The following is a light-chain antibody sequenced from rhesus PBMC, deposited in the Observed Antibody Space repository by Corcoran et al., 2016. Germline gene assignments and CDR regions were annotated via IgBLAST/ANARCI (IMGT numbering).Light chain of an antibody. CDR2: KAS. Sequence: DIQMTQSPSSLSASVGDKVTITCRASQDITSWLAWYQQKPGKASKLLIYKASSVQTGVPSRFSGSGAVTDFTLTISRMQPEDCATYYWLQYSSSPFTFGPGTKLDIE. V-gene: IGKV1-22*01. J-gene: IGKJ3*01. CDR1: QDITSW. CDR3: LQYSSSPFT.